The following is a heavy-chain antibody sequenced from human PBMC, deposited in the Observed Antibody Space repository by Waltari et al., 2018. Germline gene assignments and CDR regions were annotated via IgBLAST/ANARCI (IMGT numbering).Heavy chain of an antibody. CDR2: IYYSGST. CDR3: ARVSGPEGY. J-gene: IGHJ4*02. CDR1: GGSISSHY. Sequence: QVQLQESGPGLVKPSEPLSLTCTVSGGSISSHYWSWIRQPPGKGLEWIGYIYYSGSTNYNPSLKSRVTISVDTSKNQFSLKLSSVTAADTAVYYCARVSGPEGYWGQGTLVTVSS. D-gene: IGHD7-27*01. V-gene: IGHV4-59*11.